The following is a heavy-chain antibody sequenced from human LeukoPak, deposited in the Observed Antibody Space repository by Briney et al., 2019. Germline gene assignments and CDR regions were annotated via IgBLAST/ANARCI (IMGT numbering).Heavy chain of an antibody. Sequence: PGGSLRLSCAASGFTFSSYWMSWVRQAPGKGLEWVANIKQDGSEKYYVDSVKGRFTISRDNAKNSLYLQMNSLRAEDTAVYYCARRQQLATSHHYYYYYMDVWGKGTTVTISS. D-gene: IGHD6-13*01. CDR2: IKQDGSEK. V-gene: IGHV3-7*01. CDR1: GFTFSSYW. CDR3: ARRQQLATSHHYYYYYMDV. J-gene: IGHJ6*03.